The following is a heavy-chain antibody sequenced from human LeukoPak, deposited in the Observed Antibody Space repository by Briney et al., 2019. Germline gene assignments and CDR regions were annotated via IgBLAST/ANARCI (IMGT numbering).Heavy chain of an antibody. V-gene: IGHV1-24*01. J-gene: IGHJ3*02. CDR2: FDPEDGET. CDR3: ATPNYYDSSGYLDVFDI. CDR1: GYTLTELS. Sequence: ASVKLSRKVSGYTLTELSMHWERQAPGKGHEWKGGFDPEDGETIYAQKFHGKVTMTEDTSTDTAYMEMSSLRSEDTAVYYCATPNYYDSSGYLDVFDIWGQGTMVTVSS. D-gene: IGHD3-22*01.